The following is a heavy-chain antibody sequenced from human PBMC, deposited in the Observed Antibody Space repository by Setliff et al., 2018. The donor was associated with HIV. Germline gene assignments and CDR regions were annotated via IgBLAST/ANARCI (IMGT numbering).Heavy chain of an antibody. D-gene: IGHD2-15*01. CDR2: IYASGRT. J-gene: IGHJ1*01. V-gene: IGHV4-61*02. CDR3: ARDPYCSGDGCFRYYQH. Sequence: SETLSLTCTVSGGSISSGRYYWSWIRQPAGKGLEWIGRIYASGRTNYNPSLKSRVKMSLDTSKNQFSLKLSSVTAADTAVYFCARDPYCSGDGCFRYYQHWGRGTLVTVSS. CDR1: GGSISSGRYY.